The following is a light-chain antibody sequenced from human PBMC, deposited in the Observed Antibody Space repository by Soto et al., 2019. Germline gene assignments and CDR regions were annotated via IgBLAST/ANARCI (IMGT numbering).Light chain of an antibody. V-gene: IGKV1-27*01. CDR1: QGISKY. CDR2: AAS. CDR3: QKYNSAPSLT. Sequence: DIQMTQSPSSLSASVGDRVTITCRASQGISKYLAWYQQKPGKVPKLLIYAASTLQSGVPSLFSGSGSGTDFTLTISSLQPEDGATYYCQKYNSAPSLTFGGGTKMEIK. J-gene: IGKJ4*01.